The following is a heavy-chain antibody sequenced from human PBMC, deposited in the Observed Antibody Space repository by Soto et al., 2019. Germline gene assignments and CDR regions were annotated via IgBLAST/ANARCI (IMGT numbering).Heavy chain of an antibody. CDR1: GGSVTSGNYY. CDR3: ARGPAVTPFVDY. CDR2: IYYSGST. V-gene: IGHV4-61*01. Sequence: SETLSLTCTVSGGSVTSGNYYWSWIRQPPGKGLEWIGHIYYSGSTNYNPSLKSRVTISVDASKNQFSLKLSSVTAADTAIYYCARGPAVTPFVDYWGQGTLVTVSS. D-gene: IGHD4-17*01. J-gene: IGHJ4*02.